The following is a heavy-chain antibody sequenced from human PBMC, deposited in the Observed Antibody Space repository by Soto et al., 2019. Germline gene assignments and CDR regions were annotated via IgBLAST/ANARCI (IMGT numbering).Heavy chain of an antibody. CDR1: GYTLTELS. Sequence: ASVKVSCKVSGYTLTELSMHWVRQAPGKGLEWMGGFDPEDGETIYAQKFQGRVTMTTDTSTSTAYMELRSLRSDDTAVYYCARPHQLPDAFDIWGQGTMVTVSS. CDR2: FDPEDGET. V-gene: IGHV1-24*01. D-gene: IGHD2-2*01. J-gene: IGHJ3*02. CDR3: ARPHQLPDAFDI.